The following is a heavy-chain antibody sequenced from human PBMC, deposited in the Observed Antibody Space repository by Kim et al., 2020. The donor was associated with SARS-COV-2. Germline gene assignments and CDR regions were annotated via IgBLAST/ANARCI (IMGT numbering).Heavy chain of an antibody. Sequence: GGSLRLSCAASGFTFSSYSMNWVRQAPGKGLEWVSSISSSSSYIYYADSVKGRFTISRDNAKNSLYLQMNSLRAEDTAVYYCARVARDLLWFGELLGAFDIWGQGTMVTVSS. J-gene: IGHJ3*02. CDR1: GFTFSSYS. D-gene: IGHD3-10*01. CDR2: ISSSSSYI. V-gene: IGHV3-21*01. CDR3: ARVARDLLWFGELLGAFDI.